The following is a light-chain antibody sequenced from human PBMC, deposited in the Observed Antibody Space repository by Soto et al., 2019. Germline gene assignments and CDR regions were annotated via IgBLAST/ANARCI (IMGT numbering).Light chain of an antibody. V-gene: IGKV1-39*01. CDR3: QQSYSTPPWT. CDR2: AAS. J-gene: IGKJ1*01. CDR1: QSISSY. Sequence: GDRVTITCRAGQSISSYLNWYQQKPGKAPKLLIYAASSLRSGVPSRFSGSGSGTDFTLTISSLQPEDFATYYCQQSYSTPPWTFGQGTKVDIK.